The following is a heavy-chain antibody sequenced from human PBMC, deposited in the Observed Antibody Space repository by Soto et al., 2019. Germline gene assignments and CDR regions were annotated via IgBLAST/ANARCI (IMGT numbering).Heavy chain of an antibody. Sequence: EVQLVESGGGLVKPGGSLRLSCAASGFTFCNAWMNWVRQAPGKGLEWVGRIKSKTDGGTTDYAAPVKGRFTISRDDSKNTLYLQMNSLKNEDTAVYYCTKEAEKEWLSAADYWGQGTLVTVSS. J-gene: IGHJ4*02. CDR2: IKSKTDGGTT. V-gene: IGHV3-15*07. CDR1: GFTFCNAW. CDR3: TKEAEKEWLSAADY. D-gene: IGHD3-3*01.